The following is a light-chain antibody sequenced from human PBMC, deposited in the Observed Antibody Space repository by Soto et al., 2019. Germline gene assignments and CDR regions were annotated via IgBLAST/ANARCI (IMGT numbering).Light chain of an antibody. V-gene: IGLV3-21*01. CDR3: QVWATDNDHHV. J-gene: IGLJ1*01. CDR1: NIGSKS. CDR2: YDS. Sequence: SYELTQSPSLSVAPGQTATITCGGNNIGSKSVNWYQQKAGQAPVLVMSYDSDRPSGIPERFSGSNSGNTATLTLSRVESGDEADYFCQVWATDNDHHVFGSGTKLTVL.